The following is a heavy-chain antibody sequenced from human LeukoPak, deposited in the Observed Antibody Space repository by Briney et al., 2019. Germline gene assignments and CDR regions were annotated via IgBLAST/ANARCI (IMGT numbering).Heavy chain of an antibody. CDR1: GFTFSNYW. CDR2: IKQGGSKK. V-gene: IGHV3-7*01. D-gene: IGHD3-16*01. Sequence: PGGSLRLSCAASGFTFSNYWMSWVRQPPGKGLEWVAQIKQGGSKKSYVDSVKGRFTISRDNAKNSLYLQMNGLRAEDTALYYCATASSYNYPKKPLNIWDRGTMV. CDR3: ATASSYNYPKKPLNI. J-gene: IGHJ3*02.